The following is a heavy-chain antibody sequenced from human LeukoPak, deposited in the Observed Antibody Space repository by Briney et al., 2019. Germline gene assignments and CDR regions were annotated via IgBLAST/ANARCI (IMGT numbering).Heavy chain of an antibody. CDR1: GYSFTSYW. V-gene: IGHV5-51*01. D-gene: IGHD4-23*01. CDR2: IYPGDSDDT. J-gene: IGHJ4*02. Sequence: GESLRISCKGSGYSFTSYWIGWVRRMPGKGLDWMGIIYPGDSDDTTYSPSFQGQVTFSADNSISTAYLQWSSLQASDTAIYYCARRELTPKRFFDYWGQGTLVTVSS. CDR3: ARRELTPKRFFDY.